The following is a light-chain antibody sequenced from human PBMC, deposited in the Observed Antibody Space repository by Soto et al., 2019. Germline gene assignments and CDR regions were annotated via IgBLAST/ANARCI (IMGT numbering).Light chain of an antibody. CDR1: QSVRDN. CDR2: RAS. J-gene: IGKJ2*01. V-gene: IGKV3-15*01. CDR3: QHYNFWPHS. Sequence: MTQSPSSLSASVGDRVTITCRASQSVRDNLAWYQQKPGQAPRLLIYRASIRATGVPARFSGSGSGTEFTLTISGLQSEDVSIYFCQHYNFWPHSFGQGTKVDIK.